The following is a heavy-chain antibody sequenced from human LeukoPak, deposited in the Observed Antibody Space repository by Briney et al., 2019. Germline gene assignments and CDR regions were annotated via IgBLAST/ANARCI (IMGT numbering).Heavy chain of an antibody. V-gene: IGHV4-34*01. Sequence: PSETLSLTCAVYGGSFSGYYWSWIRQPPGKGLEWIGEINHSGSTNYNPSLKSRVTISVDTSKNQFSLKLSSVTAADTAVYYCASENCSGTSCSSLDYWGQGTLVTVSS. J-gene: IGHJ4*02. D-gene: IGHD2-2*01. CDR3: ASENCSGTSCSSLDY. CDR1: GGSFSGYY. CDR2: INHSGST.